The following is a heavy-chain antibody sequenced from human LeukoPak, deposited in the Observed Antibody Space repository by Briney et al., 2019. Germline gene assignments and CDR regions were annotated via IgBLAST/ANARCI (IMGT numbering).Heavy chain of an antibody. Sequence: GGSMRLSCAASGFTFSSYSMNWVRQAPGKGLEWVSSISSSSSYIYYADSVKGRFTISRDNAKNSLYLQMNSLRAEDTAVYYCARDLYSSGWYVVYWGQGTLVTVSS. CDR3: ARDLYSSGWYVVY. V-gene: IGHV3-21*01. CDR2: ISSSSSYI. D-gene: IGHD6-19*01. J-gene: IGHJ4*02. CDR1: GFTFSSYS.